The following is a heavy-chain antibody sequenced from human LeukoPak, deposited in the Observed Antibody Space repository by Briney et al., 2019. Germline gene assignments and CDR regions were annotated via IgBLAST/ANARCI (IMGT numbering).Heavy chain of an antibody. Sequence: GRSLRLSCAASGFTFDDYVMHWVRQAPGKGLGWVSGISWNSGSIGYADSVKGRFTISRDNAKNSLYLQMNSLRAEDTALYYCAKDIYGDSLYYFDYWGQGTLVTVSS. CDR1: GFTFDDYV. CDR2: ISWNSGSI. J-gene: IGHJ4*02. CDR3: AKDIYGDSLYYFDY. V-gene: IGHV3-9*01. D-gene: IGHD4-17*01.